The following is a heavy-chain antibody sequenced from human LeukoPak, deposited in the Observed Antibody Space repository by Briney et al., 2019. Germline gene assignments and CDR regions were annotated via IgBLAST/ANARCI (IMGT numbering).Heavy chain of an antibody. J-gene: IGHJ3*02. CDR1: GYTFTSYY. V-gene: IGHV1-46*01. Sequence: ASVKVSCKASGYTFTSYYMHWVRQAPGQGLEWMGIINPSGGSTSYAQKFQGRVTMTRDTSTSTVYMELSGLRSEDTAVYYCARERIMITFGVPGAFDIWGQGTMVTVSS. CDR3: ARERIMITFGVPGAFDI. D-gene: IGHD3-16*01. CDR2: INPSGGST.